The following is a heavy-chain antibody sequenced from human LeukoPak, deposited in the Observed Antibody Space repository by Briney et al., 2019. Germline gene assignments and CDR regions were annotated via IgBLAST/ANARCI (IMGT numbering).Heavy chain of an antibody. Sequence: PGGSLRLSCAASGFTFDDYAMHWVRQAPGKGLEWVSGNSWNSGSIGYADSVKGRFTISRDNAKNSLYLQMNSLRAEDTALYYCAKVTDGDYYYYGMDVWGQGTTVTVSS. J-gene: IGHJ6*02. CDR1: GFTFDDYA. V-gene: IGHV3-9*01. CDR2: NSWNSGSI. D-gene: IGHD4-17*01. CDR3: AKVTDGDYYYYGMDV.